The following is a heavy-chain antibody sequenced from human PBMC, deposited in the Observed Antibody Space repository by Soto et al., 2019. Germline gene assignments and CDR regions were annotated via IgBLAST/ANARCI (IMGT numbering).Heavy chain of an antibody. CDR3: ARSRITPQGYYYGMDV. D-gene: IGHD3-16*01. CDR2: IDPSDSYT. V-gene: IGHV5-10-1*01. CDR1: GYSFTSYW. J-gene: IGHJ6*02. Sequence: GESLKISCKGSGYSFTSYWISWVRQMPGKGLEWMGRIDPSDSYTNYSPSFQDHVTISADKSISTAYLQWSSLKASDTAMYYCARSRITPQGYYYGMDVWGQGTTVTV.